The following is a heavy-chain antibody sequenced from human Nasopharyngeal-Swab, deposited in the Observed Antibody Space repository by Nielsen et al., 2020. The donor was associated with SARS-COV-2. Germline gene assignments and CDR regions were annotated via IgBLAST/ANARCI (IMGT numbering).Heavy chain of an antibody. V-gene: IGHV3-23*01. CDR3: AKDPSFVGSLQFDQ. J-gene: IGHJ4*02. Sequence: GSLRLSCAASGFTFSEYAFHWVRQAPGKGLEWVSVISGGGESTHYADSVKGRFSISRVDSRETVYLQMDSLRAEDTAVYYCAKDPSFVGSLQFDQWGRGTLVTVSS. D-gene: IGHD1-26*01. CDR1: GFTFSEYA. CDR2: ISGGGEST.